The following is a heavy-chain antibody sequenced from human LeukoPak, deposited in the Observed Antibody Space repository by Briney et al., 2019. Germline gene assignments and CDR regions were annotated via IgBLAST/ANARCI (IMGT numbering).Heavy chain of an antibody. CDR3: ARRRWGGPDAFDI. Sequence: SETLSLTCTVSGGSISSYYWSWIRQPPGKGPEWVGYIFYSGSTNYNPSPKSRVTMSVDTSKNQFSLKLSSVTAADTAVYYCARRRWGGPDAFDIWGQGTMVTVSS. V-gene: IGHV4-59*08. D-gene: IGHD7-27*01. J-gene: IGHJ3*02. CDR1: GGSISSYY. CDR2: IFYSGST.